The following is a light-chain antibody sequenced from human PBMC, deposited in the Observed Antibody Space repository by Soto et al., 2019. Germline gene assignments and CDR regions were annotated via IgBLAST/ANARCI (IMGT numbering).Light chain of an antibody. Sequence: QSALTQPRSVSGSPGQSITISCTGTSSDVGGYNYVSWYQQHPGKAPKLMIYDVSNRPSGVSNRFSGSKSGNTASLTISGLQAEDEADYYCSSYTSSSTPVVFGGGTQLTVL. CDR1: SSDVGGYNY. J-gene: IGLJ2*01. CDR2: DVS. CDR3: SSYTSSSTPVV. V-gene: IGLV2-14*01.